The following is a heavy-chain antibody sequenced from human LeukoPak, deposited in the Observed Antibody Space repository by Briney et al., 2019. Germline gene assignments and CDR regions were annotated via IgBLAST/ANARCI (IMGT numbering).Heavy chain of an antibody. CDR1: GFTFSTYW. D-gene: IGHD3-22*01. V-gene: IGHV3-74*01. Sequence: GSLRLSCVASGFTFSTYWMHWVRQVPGKGPVWVSRIRNDGSTTDYADSVKGRFTISRDNAKNTLYLQMNSLRAEDTAVYYCAREQGYYSVPGCWGQGTQVTVSS. CDR2: IRNDGSTT. CDR3: AREQGYYSVPGC. J-gene: IGHJ4*02.